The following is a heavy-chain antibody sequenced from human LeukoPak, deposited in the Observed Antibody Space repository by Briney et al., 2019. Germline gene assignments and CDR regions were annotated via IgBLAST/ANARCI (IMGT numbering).Heavy chain of an antibody. V-gene: IGHV3-74*03. CDR2: IKSDGSGT. J-gene: IGHJ4*02. CDR1: GFTFSVAW. D-gene: IGHD3-10*01. CDR3: AKDYYGSLEY. Sequence: PGGSLGLSCAASGFTFSVAWMHGVRQAPGKGLVWVSVIKSDGSGTKYAVSVKGGYTISRDNAKNTVYVQTNSQREEDTGLYYCAKDYYGSLEYWGQGTLVTVSS.